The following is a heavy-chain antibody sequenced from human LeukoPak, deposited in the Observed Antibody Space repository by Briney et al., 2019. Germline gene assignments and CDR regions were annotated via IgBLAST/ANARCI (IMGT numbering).Heavy chain of an antibody. D-gene: IGHD2/OR15-2a*01. CDR2: IYNSGST. J-gene: IGHJ5*02. V-gene: IGHV4-61*02. CDR1: GGSISSDSYY. Sequence: PSETLSLTCTVSGGSISSDSYYWRWIRQPGGKGLEGIGRIYNSGSTNYNPSLKSRLTISVDTSKNQFSLKLSSVTAADTAVYYCARDVLIVDANWFDPWGQGTLVTVSS. CDR3: ARDVLIVDANWFDP.